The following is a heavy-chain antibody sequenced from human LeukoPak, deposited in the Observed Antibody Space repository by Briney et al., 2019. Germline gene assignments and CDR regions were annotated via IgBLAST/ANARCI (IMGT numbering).Heavy chain of an antibody. Sequence: PSETLSPTCAVYGGSFSGYYWSWIRQPPGKGLEWIGEINHSGSTNYNPSLKSRVTISVDTSKNQFSLKLSSVTAADTAVYYCARGAGGIAARKAGARIYFDYWGQGTLVTVSS. V-gene: IGHV4-34*01. CDR1: GGSFSGYY. D-gene: IGHD6-6*01. CDR3: ARGAGGIAARKAGARIYFDY. J-gene: IGHJ4*02. CDR2: INHSGST.